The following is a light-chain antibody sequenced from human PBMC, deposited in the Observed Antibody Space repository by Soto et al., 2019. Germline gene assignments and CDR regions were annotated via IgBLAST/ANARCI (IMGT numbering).Light chain of an antibody. CDR2: DAS. Sequence: DIQMTQSPSSLSASVGDRVTITCRASQGIRNDLSWYQQKPGEAPKLLIYDASSLESGVPSRFSGSGSATEFTLTISSLQPDDFATYYCQQYNNYWTFGQGTKVDIK. V-gene: IGKV1-17*01. J-gene: IGKJ1*01. CDR1: QGIRND. CDR3: QQYNNYWT.